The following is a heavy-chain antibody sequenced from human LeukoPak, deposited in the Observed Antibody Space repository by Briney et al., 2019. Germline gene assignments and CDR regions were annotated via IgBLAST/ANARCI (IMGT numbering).Heavy chain of an antibody. D-gene: IGHD1-26*01. CDR3: ARLVGDVTTWDC. Sequence: GGSLRLSCTASGFSFSNYWMSWVRQAPGKGLEWVASIKQDESEKYYVNSVKGRFTTSRDNAKSSLYLQMNALRGEDTAVYYCARLVGDVTTWDCWGQGTLVTVSS. J-gene: IGHJ4*02. CDR2: IKQDESEK. CDR1: GFSFSNYW. V-gene: IGHV3-7*03.